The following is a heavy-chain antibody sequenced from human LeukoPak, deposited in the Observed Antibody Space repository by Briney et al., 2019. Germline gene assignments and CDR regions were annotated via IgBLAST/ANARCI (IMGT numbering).Heavy chain of an antibody. Sequence: SETLSLTCTVSGGSISSYYWSWIRQPPGKGLEWIGYIYYSGSTNYNPSLKSRVTISVGTSKNQFSLKLSSVTAADTAVYYCARDPGITGTTDAFDIWGQGTMVTVSS. CDR3: ARDPGITGTTDAFDI. V-gene: IGHV4-59*12. D-gene: IGHD1-20*01. J-gene: IGHJ3*02. CDR2: IYYSGST. CDR1: GGSISSYY.